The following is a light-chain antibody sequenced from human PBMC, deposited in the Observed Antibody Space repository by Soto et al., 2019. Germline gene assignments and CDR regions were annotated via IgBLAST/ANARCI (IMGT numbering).Light chain of an antibody. CDR3: QQANSFPLT. V-gene: IGKV1D-12*01. Sequence: DVQMTQSPSSVSASVGDRVTITCRASQFISSWVAWYQQKPGKAPKLLISAASSLQGGVPSRFSGSESGTDFTLTISSLQPEDFATYYCQQANSFPLTFGGGTKVDIK. CDR2: AAS. J-gene: IGKJ4*01. CDR1: QFISSW.